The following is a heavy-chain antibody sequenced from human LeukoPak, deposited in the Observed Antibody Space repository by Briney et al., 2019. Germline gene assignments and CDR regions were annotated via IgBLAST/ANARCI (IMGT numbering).Heavy chain of an antibody. Sequence: GGSLRLSCAASGFTFSGYGMHWVRQAPGKGLEWVAVISYDGSNKYYADSVKGRFIISRDNSKNTLYLQMNSLRAEDTAVYYCARGNRPVFDYWGQGTLVTVSS. V-gene: IGHV3-30*03. D-gene: IGHD1-14*01. J-gene: IGHJ4*02. CDR1: GFTFSGYG. CDR2: ISYDGSNK. CDR3: ARGNRPVFDY.